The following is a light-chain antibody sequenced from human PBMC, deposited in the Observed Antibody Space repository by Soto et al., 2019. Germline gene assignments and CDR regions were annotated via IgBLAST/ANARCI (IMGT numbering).Light chain of an antibody. CDR3: SSFTSNRIYV. CDR1: HNDIGTYDY. J-gene: IGLJ1*01. CDR2: GVT. Sequence: QSVLTQPTSVSGSPGQSITISCTGNHNDIGTYDYVSWYQQHPGRAPRLLIYGVTTRPSGISDRFSASTSGLTASLTISGLQPEDEADYYCSSFTSNRIYVFGPGTKVTVL. V-gene: IGLV2-14*03.